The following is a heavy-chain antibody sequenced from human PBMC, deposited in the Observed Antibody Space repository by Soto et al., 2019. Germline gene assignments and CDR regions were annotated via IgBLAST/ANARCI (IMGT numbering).Heavy chain of an antibody. CDR2: SIPLFGIT. CDR1: GGTFSSHG. J-gene: IGHJ4*02. V-gene: IGHV1-69*12. D-gene: IGHD2-15*01. CDR3: ASDRGYGLVN. Sequence: HVQLVQSGAEVKKPGSSVKVSCKASGGTFSSHGFNWVRQAPGQGLEWIGGSIPLFGITNHTQKFQDRITITADASTTTAYMELRGLRSDDTAVYYCASDRGYGLVNWGQGTLITVSS.